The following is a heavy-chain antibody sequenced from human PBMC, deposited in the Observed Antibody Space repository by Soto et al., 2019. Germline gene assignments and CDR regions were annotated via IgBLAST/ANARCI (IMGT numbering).Heavy chain of an antibody. CDR2: IYYSGST. Sequence: SETLSLTCTVSGGSISSYYWSWIRQPPGKGLEWIGYIYYSGSTNYNPSLKSRVTISVDTSKNQFSLKLSSVTAADTAVYYCARIGDSWYDAFDIWGQGTMVTVSS. J-gene: IGHJ3*02. CDR3: ARIGDSWYDAFDI. V-gene: IGHV4-59*08. D-gene: IGHD6-13*01. CDR1: GGSISSYY.